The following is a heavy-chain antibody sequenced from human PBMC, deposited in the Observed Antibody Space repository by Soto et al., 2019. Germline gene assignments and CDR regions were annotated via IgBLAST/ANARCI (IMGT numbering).Heavy chain of an antibody. Sequence: GGSLGLCCVASGVSFGSYWMHWVRQVPGGGLMWVSRISSDGGSTDYADSVQGRFTTSRDNAKNTLFLQMSSLRAEDTALYYCARGPGVRFLECPAWGQGTLVTVSS. V-gene: IGHV3-74*01. D-gene: IGHD3-3*01. CDR3: ARGPGVRFLECPA. J-gene: IGHJ5*02. CDR1: GVSFGSYW. CDR2: ISSDGGST.